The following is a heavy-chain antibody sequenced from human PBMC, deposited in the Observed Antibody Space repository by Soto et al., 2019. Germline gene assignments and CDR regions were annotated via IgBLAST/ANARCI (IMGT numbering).Heavy chain of an antibody. CDR1: GGTFGSYA. V-gene: IGHV1-69*13. J-gene: IGHJ6*02. CDR3: AREXPYCTSATCPKFYDMDV. Sequence: GASVKVSCKASGGTFGSYAITWVRRAPGQGLEWLGGIIPILNSPAYAQKLQARVVITADEITNTAYMELNSLRFDDTAVYYCAREXPYCTSATCPKFYDMDVWGQGTTVTVSS. D-gene: IGHD2-2*01. CDR2: IIPILNSP.